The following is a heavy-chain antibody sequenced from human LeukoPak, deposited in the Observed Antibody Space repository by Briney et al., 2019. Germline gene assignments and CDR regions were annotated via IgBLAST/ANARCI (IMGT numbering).Heavy chain of an antibody. CDR2: ISSSSSTI. J-gene: IGHJ6*02. Sequence: GGSLRLSCAASGFTFSSYSMTWVRQAPGKGLEWVSYISSSSSTIYYADSVKGRFTISRDNAKNSLYLQMNSLRAEDTAVYYCARAFLLGAATRDYYYGMDVWGQGTTVTVSS. CDR1: GFTFSSYS. V-gene: IGHV3-48*01. CDR3: ARAFLLGAATRDYYYGMDV. D-gene: IGHD2-15*01.